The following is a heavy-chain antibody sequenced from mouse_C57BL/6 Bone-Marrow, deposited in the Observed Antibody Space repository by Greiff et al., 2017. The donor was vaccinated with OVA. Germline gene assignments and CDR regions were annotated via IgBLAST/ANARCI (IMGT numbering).Heavy chain of an antibody. V-gene: IGHV5-6*01. CDR1: GFTFSSYG. CDR3: ARRTLFSPGTDY. CDR2: ISSGGSYT. J-gene: IGHJ2*01. Sequence: EVQVVESGGDLVKPGGSLKLSCAASGFTFSSYGMSLVRQTPDKRLEWVATISSGGSYTYYPDSVKGRFTISRGNAKNTLYLQMSRLKSEETAMYYCARRTLFSPGTDYWGQGTTLTVSS. D-gene: IGHD4-1*01.